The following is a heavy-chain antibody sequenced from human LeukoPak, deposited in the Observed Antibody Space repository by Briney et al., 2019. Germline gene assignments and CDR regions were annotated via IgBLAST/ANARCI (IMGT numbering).Heavy chain of an antibody. CDR3: AKVSGVYVTGHFDY. V-gene: IGHV3-23*01. CDR2: ISGSGGST. Sequence: GGSLRLSCAASGFTFSSYAMSWVRQAPGKGLEWVSAISGSGGSTYYADSVRGRFTISRDNSKNTLYLQMNSLRAEDTAVYYCAKVSGVYVTGHFDYWGQGTLVTVSS. J-gene: IGHJ4*02. D-gene: IGHD1-14*01. CDR1: GFTFSSYA.